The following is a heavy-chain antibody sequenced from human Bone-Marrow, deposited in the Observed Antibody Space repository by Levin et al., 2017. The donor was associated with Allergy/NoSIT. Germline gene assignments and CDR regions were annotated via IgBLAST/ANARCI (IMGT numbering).Heavy chain of an antibody. CDR3: AKPNRCSSANCYSYFQN. J-gene: IGHJ1*01. Sequence: GASVKVSCAASGFIFTSYDIHWVRQAPGKGLEWVASISNDGITKSYADSVKGRFTISRDNSNNTLFLHMKSLRADDTAMYSCAKPNRCSSANCYSYFQNWGQGTLVTVSS. D-gene: IGHD2-21*02. CDR1: GFIFTSYD. V-gene: IGHV3-30*18. CDR2: ISNDGITK.